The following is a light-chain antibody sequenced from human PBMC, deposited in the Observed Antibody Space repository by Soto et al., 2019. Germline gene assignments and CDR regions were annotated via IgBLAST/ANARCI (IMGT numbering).Light chain of an antibody. J-gene: IGKJ5*01. Sequence: DIQMTQSPSTLSASVGDRATITSRASQSISSWLAWYQQKPGKAPKLLIYDASSLESGVPSRFSGSGSGTEFTLTISSLQPDDFATYYCQQYNSYPITFGQGTRLEI. CDR2: DAS. CDR1: QSISSW. CDR3: QQYNSYPIT. V-gene: IGKV1-5*01.